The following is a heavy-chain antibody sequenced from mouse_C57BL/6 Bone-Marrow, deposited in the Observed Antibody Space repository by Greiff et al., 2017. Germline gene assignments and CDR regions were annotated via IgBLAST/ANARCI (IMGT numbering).Heavy chain of an antibody. V-gene: IGHV1-55*01. CDR2: IYPGSGST. D-gene: IGHD1-1*01. CDR3: ASLLLRSYYFDY. CDR1: GYTFTSYW. J-gene: IGHJ2*01. Sequence: QVQLQQPGAELVKPGASVKMSCKASGYTFTSYWITWVQQRPGQGLEWIGDIYPGSGSTNYNEKFKSKATLTVDTSSSTAYLQLSSLTSEDAAVYYCASLLLRSYYFDYWGQGTTLTVSS.